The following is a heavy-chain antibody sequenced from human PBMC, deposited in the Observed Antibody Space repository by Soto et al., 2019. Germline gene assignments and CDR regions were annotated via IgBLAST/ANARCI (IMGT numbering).Heavy chain of an antibody. Sequence: QVQLQESGPGLVKPSGTLFLTCAVSGGSISSSNWWSWVRQPPGKGLEWIGEIYHSGNTNYNPSLKSRVTMAVDKSRNQFSLKLSSVTAADTAVYYCARRWREGRVDYWGQGTLVTVSS. D-gene: IGHD3-3*01. CDR2: IYHSGNT. J-gene: IGHJ4*02. V-gene: IGHV4-4*02. CDR1: GGSISSSNW. CDR3: ARRWREGRVDY.